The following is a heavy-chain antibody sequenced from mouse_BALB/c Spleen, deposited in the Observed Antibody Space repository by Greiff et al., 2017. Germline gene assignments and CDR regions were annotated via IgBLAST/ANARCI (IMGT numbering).Heavy chain of an antibody. CDR1: GFTFNTYA. Sequence: EVKVVESGGGLVQPKGSLKLSCAASGFTFNTYAMNWVRQAPGKGLEWVARIRSKSNNYATYYADSVKDRFTISRDDSQSMLYLQMNNLKTEDTAMYYCVRHDYGVHAMDYWGQGTSVTVSS. CDR3: VRHDYGVHAMDY. CDR2: IRSKSNNYAT. J-gene: IGHJ4*01. V-gene: IGHV10-1*02. D-gene: IGHD1-1*02.